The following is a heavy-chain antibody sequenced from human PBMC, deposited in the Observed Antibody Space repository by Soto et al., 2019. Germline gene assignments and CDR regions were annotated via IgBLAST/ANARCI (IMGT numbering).Heavy chain of an antibody. CDR1: GFTFSSYA. J-gene: IGHJ4*02. V-gene: IGHV3-30-3*01. Sequence: QVQLVESGGGVVQPGRSLRLSCAASGFTFSSYAMHWVRQAPGKGLEWVAVISYDGSNKYYADSVKGRFTISRDNSKNTLYLQMNSLRAEDTAVYYCARDGPWELIAYYFDYLGQGTLVTVSS. CDR2: ISYDGSNK. CDR3: ARDGPWELIAYYFDY. D-gene: IGHD1-26*01.